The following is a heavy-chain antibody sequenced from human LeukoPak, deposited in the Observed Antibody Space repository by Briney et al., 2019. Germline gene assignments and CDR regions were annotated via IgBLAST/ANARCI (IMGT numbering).Heavy chain of an antibody. CDR3: AREIVGAIKSYFDY. V-gene: IGHV3-7*01. Sequence: TGGSLRLSCAASGFTFSSYWMNWARQAPGKGLEWVASINHNGNVNYYVDSVKGRFTISRDNAKNSLYLQMSNLRAEDTAVYYCAREIVGAIKSYFDYWGQGTLVTASS. D-gene: IGHD1-26*01. CDR1: GFTFSSYW. J-gene: IGHJ4*02. CDR2: INHNGNVN.